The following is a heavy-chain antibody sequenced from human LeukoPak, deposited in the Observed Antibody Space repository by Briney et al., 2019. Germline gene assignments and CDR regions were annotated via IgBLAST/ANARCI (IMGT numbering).Heavy chain of an antibody. CDR2: IGKAGDT. CDR3: ARGGYSGFDV. D-gene: IGHD5-12*01. CDR1: GLTFSTYD. Sequence: GRSLRLSCAASGLTFSTYDMHWVRQATGEGLEWVSGIGKAGDTYYVGSVKGRFTISRENAKNSLYLQMNSLGSGDTAVYYCARGGYSGFDVWGQGTVVTVSS. V-gene: IGHV3-13*04. J-gene: IGHJ3*01.